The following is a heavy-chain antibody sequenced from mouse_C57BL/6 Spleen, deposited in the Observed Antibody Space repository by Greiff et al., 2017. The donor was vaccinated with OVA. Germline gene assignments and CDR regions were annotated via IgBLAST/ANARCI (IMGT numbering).Heavy chain of an antibody. CDR1: GYTFTSYT. J-gene: IGHJ2*01. CDR3: ARECDYVENYLDY. Sequence: QVQLQQSGAELARPGASVKMSCKASGYTFTSYTMHWVKQRPGQGLEWIGYINPSSGDTKYNQKFKGKATLTADKSSSTAYMQLSSLTSEDSAVYYCARECDYVENYLDYWGQGTTLTVSS. V-gene: IGHV1-4*01. CDR2: INPSSGDT. D-gene: IGHD2-13*01.